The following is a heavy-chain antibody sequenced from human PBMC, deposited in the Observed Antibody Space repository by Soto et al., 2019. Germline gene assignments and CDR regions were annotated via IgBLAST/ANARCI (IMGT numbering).Heavy chain of an antibody. CDR3: ARLVYDSRLNYLYFDY. Sequence: SETLSLTCDVSGVSISSGNWWSWVRQSPEKGLEWIGEVYIDGSVNYHPSLGRRVTISVDRSKNQFSLRLSSVTAADTAKYYCARLVYDSRLNYLYFDYWGPGILVTV. V-gene: IGHV4-4*02. J-gene: IGHJ4*02. CDR2: VYIDGSV. CDR1: GVSISSGNW. D-gene: IGHD3-22*01.